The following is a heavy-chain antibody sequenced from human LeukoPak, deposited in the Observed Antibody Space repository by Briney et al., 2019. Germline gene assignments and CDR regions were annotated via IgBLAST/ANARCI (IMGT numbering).Heavy chain of an antibody. J-gene: IGHJ4*02. CDR1: GFNVNSNY. D-gene: IGHD3-22*01. V-gene: IGHV3-53*01. CDR2: IYRGDST. Sequence: GGSLRLSCTASGFNVNSNYMSWVRQAPGKGLEWVSSIYRGDSTYYADSVKGRFTISRDNSKNTVYLQMNSLRAEDTAVYFCARDGPGNYESSSFDYWGQGILVTVSS. CDR3: ARDGPGNYESSSFDY.